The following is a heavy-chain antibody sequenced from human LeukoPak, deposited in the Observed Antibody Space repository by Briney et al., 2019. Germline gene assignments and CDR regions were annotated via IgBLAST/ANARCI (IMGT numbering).Heavy chain of an antibody. D-gene: IGHD2-2*01. Sequence: GGSLRLSCAASGFTFSSYSMTWVRQAPGKGLEWVSSISSSSSYIYYADSVKGRFTISRDNAKNSLYLQMNSLRAEDTAVYYCARDLGYCSSTSCPMNYWGQGTLVTVSS. CDR1: GFTFSSYS. CDR3: ARDLGYCSSTSCPMNY. CDR2: ISSSSSYI. J-gene: IGHJ4*02. V-gene: IGHV3-21*01.